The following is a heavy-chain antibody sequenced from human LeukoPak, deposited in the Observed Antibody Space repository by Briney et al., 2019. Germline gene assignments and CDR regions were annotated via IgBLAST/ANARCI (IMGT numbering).Heavy chain of an antibody. CDR3: ARDRYSFDDY. Sequence: GGSLRLSCAASGFTFSSYWMYWVRQAPGKGLVWVSHIKGDGSITTYADSVKGRFTISRDNAKNTLYLQMNSLGAEDTAVYYCARDRYSFDDYWGQGTLVTVSS. D-gene: IGHD5-18*01. CDR2: IKGDGSIT. J-gene: IGHJ4*02. V-gene: IGHV3-74*01. CDR1: GFTFSSYW.